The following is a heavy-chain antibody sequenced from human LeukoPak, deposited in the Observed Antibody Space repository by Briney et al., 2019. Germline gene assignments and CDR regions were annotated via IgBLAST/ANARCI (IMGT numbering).Heavy chain of an antibody. CDR3: ARDREGGYCSSTSCYYYYYGMDV. V-gene: IGHV3-21*01. J-gene: IGHJ6*02. CDR1: GFTFDDYA. CDR2: ISSSSSYI. D-gene: IGHD2-2*01. Sequence: GRSLRLSCAASGFTFDDYAMHWVRQAPGKGLEWVSSISSSSSYIYYADSVKGRFTISRDNAKNSLYLQMNSLRAEDTAVYYCARDREGGYCSSTSCYYYYYGMDVWGQGTTVTVSS.